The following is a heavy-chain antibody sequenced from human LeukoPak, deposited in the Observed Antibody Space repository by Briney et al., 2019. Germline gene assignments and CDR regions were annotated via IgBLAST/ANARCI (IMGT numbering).Heavy chain of an antibody. Sequence: GGSLRLSCAASGFTFSSYAMSWVRQAPGKGLEWVSFISDGGGSTYYADSVKGRFTISRDNSKNTLYLQMNSLRAEDTAVYYCASHHYYDSSGLDDYFDYWGQGTLVTVSS. J-gene: IGHJ4*02. CDR2: ISDGGGST. D-gene: IGHD3-22*01. CDR1: GFTFSSYA. V-gene: IGHV3-23*01. CDR3: ASHHYYDSSGLDDYFDY.